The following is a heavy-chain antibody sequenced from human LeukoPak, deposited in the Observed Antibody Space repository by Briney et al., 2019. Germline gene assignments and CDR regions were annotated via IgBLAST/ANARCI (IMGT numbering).Heavy chain of an antibody. CDR2: INHSGST. Sequence: GSLRLSCAASGFTFSNYATSWVRQAPGKGLEWIGEINHSGSTNYNPSLKSRVTISVDTSKNQFSLKLSSVTAADTAVYYCARGRGGYSSFYFQHWGQGTLVTVSS. V-gene: IGHV4-34*01. CDR3: ARGRGGYSSFYFQH. J-gene: IGHJ1*01. D-gene: IGHD6-6*01. CDR1: GFTFSNYA.